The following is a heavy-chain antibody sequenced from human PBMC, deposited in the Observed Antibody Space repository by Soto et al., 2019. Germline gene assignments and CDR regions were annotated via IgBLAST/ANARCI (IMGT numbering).Heavy chain of an antibody. Sequence: SETLSLTCTVSGGSISSSSYYWGWIRQPPGKGLEWIGSIYYSGSTYYNPSLKSRVTIFVDTSKNHFSLKLSSVTAADTAVYYCATQEVGGSYVYTFDPWGQGTLVTVS. D-gene: IGHD1-26*01. V-gene: IGHV4-39*02. J-gene: IGHJ5*02. CDR2: IYYSGST. CDR3: ATQEVGGSYVYTFDP. CDR1: GGSISSSSYY.